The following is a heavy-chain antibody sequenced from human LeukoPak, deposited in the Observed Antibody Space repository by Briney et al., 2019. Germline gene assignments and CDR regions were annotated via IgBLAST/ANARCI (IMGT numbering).Heavy chain of an antibody. CDR1: GYTFTSYG. CDR2: ISAYNGNT. Sequence: ASVKVSCKASGYTFTSYGISWVRQAPGQGLQWMGWISAYNGNTSYAQTLQGRLTMTTDTSTSTAYMELRSLRSDDTAVYYCARADQVLREYSTTGTYYYYYYMDVWGKGTTVTVSS. CDR3: ARADQVLREYSTTGTYYYYYYMDV. D-gene: IGHD6-6*01. J-gene: IGHJ6*03. V-gene: IGHV1-18*01.